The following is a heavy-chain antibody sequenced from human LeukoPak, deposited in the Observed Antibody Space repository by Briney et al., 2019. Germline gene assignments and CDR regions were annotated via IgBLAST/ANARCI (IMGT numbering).Heavy chain of an antibody. CDR3: TRGEGGASDY. V-gene: IGHV1-2*02. CDR2: INPNSGDT. CDR1: GYTFSDFY. Sequence: GASVKVSCEASGYTFSDFYVHWVRQAPGQGLEWIGWINPNSGDTNYAQKFQGRVTMTGDTSISTAYMELSRLRSDDTAVYYCTRGEGGASDYWGQGTLVTVSS. D-gene: IGHD1-26*01. J-gene: IGHJ4*02.